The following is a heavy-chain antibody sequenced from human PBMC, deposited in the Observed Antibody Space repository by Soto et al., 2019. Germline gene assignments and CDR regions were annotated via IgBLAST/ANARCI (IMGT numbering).Heavy chain of an antibody. Sequence: QVQLQESGPGLVKPSETLSLTCTVSGGSISSYYWSWIRQPPGKGLEWIGYIYYSGSTNYNPSLKSRVTISVDTSKNQFSLRPSSVTAADTAVFYCARHAGANRPFDYWGQGTLVTVSS. V-gene: IGHV4-59*08. J-gene: IGHJ4*02. D-gene: IGHD2-15*01. CDR1: GGSISSYY. CDR2: IYYSGST. CDR3: ARHAGANRPFDY.